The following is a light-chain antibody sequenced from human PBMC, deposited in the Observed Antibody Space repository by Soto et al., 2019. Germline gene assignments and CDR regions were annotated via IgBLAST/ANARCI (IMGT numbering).Light chain of an antibody. CDR3: QQYNSDWK. J-gene: IGKJ1*01. Sequence: DIQMTQSPSTLSASVGDRVTITCRASQSISSYLNWYQQKPGKPPKLLIYDASSLQSGVPSRFSGSGSGTEFTLTISSLQPDDFATYYCQQYNSDWKFGQGTKVDIK. CDR2: DAS. V-gene: IGKV1-5*01. CDR1: QSISSY.